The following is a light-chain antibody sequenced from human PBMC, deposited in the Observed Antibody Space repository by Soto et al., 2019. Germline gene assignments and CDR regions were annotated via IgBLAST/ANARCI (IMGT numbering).Light chain of an antibody. CDR3: QQYNNWPDT. V-gene: IGKV3-15*01. CDR1: QSVSSN. J-gene: IGKJ5*01. CDR2: GAS. Sequence: EIVMTQSPATLSVSPLERATLSCSASQSVSSNLAWYQQKPGQAPRLLIYGASTRATGIPARFSGSGSGTEFTLTISSLQSEDFAVYYCQQYNNWPDTFGQGTRLEMK.